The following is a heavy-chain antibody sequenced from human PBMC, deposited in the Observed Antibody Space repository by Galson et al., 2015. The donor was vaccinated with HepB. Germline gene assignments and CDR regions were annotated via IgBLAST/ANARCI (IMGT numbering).Heavy chain of an antibody. CDR3: ARDRGGNYYFDH. V-gene: IGHV1-18*01. CDR2: ISVYNGNT. Sequence: SVKVSCKASGYTFNYYGVSWVRQAPGQGLEWMGWISVYNGNTNYARRLQGRVTMTTDTSTNTAYMELRSLRPDDTAVYYCARDRGGNYYFDHWGQGTLVTVSS. D-gene: IGHD1-26*01. J-gene: IGHJ4*02. CDR1: GYTFNYYG.